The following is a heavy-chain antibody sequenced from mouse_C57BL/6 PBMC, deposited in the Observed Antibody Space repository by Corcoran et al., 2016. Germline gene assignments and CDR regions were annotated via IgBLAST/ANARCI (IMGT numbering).Heavy chain of an antibody. J-gene: IGHJ4*01. V-gene: IGHV1-19*01. CDR2: INPYNGGT. Sequence: EVQLQQSGPVLVKPGASVKMSCKASGYTFTDYYMNWVQQSHGKSLEWIGVINPYNGGTSYNQKFKGKATLTVDKSSSTAYMELNSLTSEDSAVYYCARDGSSPYYYAMDYWGQGTSVTVSS. CDR3: ARDGSSPYYYAMDY. CDR1: GYTFTDYY. D-gene: IGHD1-1*01.